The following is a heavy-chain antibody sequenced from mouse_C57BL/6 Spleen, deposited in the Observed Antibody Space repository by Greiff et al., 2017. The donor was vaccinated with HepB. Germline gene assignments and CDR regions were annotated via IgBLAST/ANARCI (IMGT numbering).Heavy chain of an antibody. CDR3: ARPNWDLDFDV. D-gene: IGHD4-1*01. V-gene: IGHV5-17*01. J-gene: IGHJ1*03. Sequence: EVMLVESGGGLVKPGGSLKLSCAASGFTFSDYGMHWVRQAPEKGLEWVAYISSGSSTIYYADTVKGRFTISRDNAKNTLFLQMTSLRSEDTAMYYCARPNWDLDFDVWGTGTTVTVSS. CDR1: GFTFSDYG. CDR2: ISSGSSTI.